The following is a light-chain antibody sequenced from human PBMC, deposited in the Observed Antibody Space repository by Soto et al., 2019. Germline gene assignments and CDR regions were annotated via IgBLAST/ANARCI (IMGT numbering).Light chain of an antibody. CDR2: DAS. J-gene: IGKJ1*01. Sequence: DIQMTQSPSTLSASVGDRVTITCRASQSISDWLAWFQLKPGKAPKLLIYDASSLESAVPSRFSGSGSGTEFTPTISSLQPDDFATYYCQQYNNYSTVGQGTKVDIK. CDR1: QSISDW. CDR3: QQYNNYST. V-gene: IGKV1-5*01.